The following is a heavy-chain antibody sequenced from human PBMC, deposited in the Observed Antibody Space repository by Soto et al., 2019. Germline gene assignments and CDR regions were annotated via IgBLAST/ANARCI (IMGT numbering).Heavy chain of an antibody. Sequence: ETLSLTCLVSGGSINNAFWNWIRHTPGKGLQWVGYIYSTGYAAYNPSLEARATISMDKSRNQVSLRLTSVTAEDAATYYCARGNNWFFFWGQGTPVTVSS. CDR3: ARGNNWFFF. V-gene: IGHV4-4*08. CDR1: GGSINNAF. CDR2: IYSTGYA. J-gene: IGHJ5*01.